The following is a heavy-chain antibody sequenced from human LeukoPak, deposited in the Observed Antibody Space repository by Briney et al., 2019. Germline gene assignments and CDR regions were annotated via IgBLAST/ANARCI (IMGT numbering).Heavy chain of an antibody. V-gene: IGHV1-2*02. Sequence: ASVKVSCKASGYTFTGYYMHWVRQAPGQGLEWMGWINPNSGDTNYAQKFQGRVTVTRDTSISTAYMELSRLRSDDTAVYYCARGRAVVPSATQPFDYWGQGTLVTVSS. CDR2: INPNSGDT. CDR1: GYTFTGYY. CDR3: ARGRAVVPSATQPFDY. D-gene: IGHD2-2*01. J-gene: IGHJ4*02.